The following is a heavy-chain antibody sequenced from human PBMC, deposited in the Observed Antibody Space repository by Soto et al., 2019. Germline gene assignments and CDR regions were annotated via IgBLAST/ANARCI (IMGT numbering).Heavy chain of an antibody. V-gene: IGHV1-3*05. Sequence: QVQLVQSGAEEKKPGASVKVSCKASGYTFTSYAMHWVRQAPGQRLEWMGWINAGNGNTKYSQKFQGRVTITRDTSASTDYMELSSLRSEDTAVYYCARDWYYYDSSGYYSAVHFDYWGQGTLVTVSS. CDR3: ARDWYYYDSSGYYSAVHFDY. CDR1: GYTFTSYA. D-gene: IGHD3-22*01. J-gene: IGHJ4*02. CDR2: INAGNGNT.